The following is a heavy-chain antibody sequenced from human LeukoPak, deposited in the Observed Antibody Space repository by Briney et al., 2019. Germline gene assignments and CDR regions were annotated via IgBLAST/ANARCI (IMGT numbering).Heavy chain of an antibody. D-gene: IGHD6-13*01. Sequence: GGSLRLSCAPSGVTFSNDWMTWVRQAQGKGREWVANIKQDGSQKNYVDSVKGRFTISRDNTKKSLFLQMNSLRAEDTGIYYCARDTSPSSRSSYFDALDMWGQGTMVTVSS. CDR1: GVTFSNDW. CDR3: ARDTSPSSRSSYFDALDM. CDR2: IKQDGSQK. J-gene: IGHJ3*02. V-gene: IGHV3-7*01.